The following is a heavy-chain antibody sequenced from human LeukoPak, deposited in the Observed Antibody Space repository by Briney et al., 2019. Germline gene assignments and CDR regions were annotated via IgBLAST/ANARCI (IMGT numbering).Heavy chain of an antibody. V-gene: IGHV4-39*07. Sequence: SETLSLTCTVSGGSISSSSYYWGWIRQPPGKGLEWIGSIYYSGSTYYNPSLKSRVTISVDTSKNQFSLKLSSVTAADTAVYYCARGPIGYCSGGSCYSGMVYMDVWGKGTTVTVSS. D-gene: IGHD2-15*01. J-gene: IGHJ6*03. CDR3: ARGPIGYCSGGSCYSGMVYMDV. CDR2: IYYSGST. CDR1: GGSISSSSYY.